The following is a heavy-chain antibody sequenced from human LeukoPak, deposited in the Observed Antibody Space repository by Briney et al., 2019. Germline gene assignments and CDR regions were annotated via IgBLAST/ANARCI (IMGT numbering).Heavy chain of an antibody. Sequence: GRSLRLSCAASGFTFSSYAMHWVRQAPGKGLEWVAVISYDGSNKYYADSVKGRFTISRDNSKNSLYLQMNSLRAEDTAVYYCARDGSRRYSSPISYFDYWGQGTLVTVSS. D-gene: IGHD6-13*01. J-gene: IGHJ4*02. V-gene: IGHV3-30*04. CDR3: ARDGSRRYSSPISYFDY. CDR1: GFTFSSYA. CDR2: ISYDGSNK.